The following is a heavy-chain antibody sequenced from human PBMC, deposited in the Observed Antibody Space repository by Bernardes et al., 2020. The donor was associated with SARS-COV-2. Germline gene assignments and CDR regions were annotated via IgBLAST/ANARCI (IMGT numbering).Heavy chain of an antibody. CDR1: GYTLTELS. CDR3: ATAIAVAGTPQSYYYYYGMDV. J-gene: IGHJ6*02. Sequence: ASMKVSCKVSGYTLTELSMHWVRQAPGKGLEWMGGFDPEDGETIYAQKFQGRVTMTEDTSTDTAYMELSSLRSEDTAVYYCATAIAVAGTPQSYYYYYGMDVWGQGTTVTVSS. CDR2: FDPEDGET. D-gene: IGHD6-19*01. V-gene: IGHV1-24*01.